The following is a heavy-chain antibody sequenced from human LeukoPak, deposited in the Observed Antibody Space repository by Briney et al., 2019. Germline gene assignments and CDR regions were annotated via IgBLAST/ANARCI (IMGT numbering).Heavy chain of an antibody. J-gene: IGHJ4*02. D-gene: IGHD4-11*01. CDR1: GVSISSGGYY. V-gene: IGHV4-31*03. Sequence: KPSETLSLTCTVSGVSISSGGYYWSWIRQHPGKGLEWIGYIYYSGSTYYNPSLKSRLTISLDTSSNQFSLKLNSVTAADTAVYYCARGPVRDYSNYWGQGTLVTVSS. CDR3: ARGPVRDYSNY. CDR2: IYYSGST.